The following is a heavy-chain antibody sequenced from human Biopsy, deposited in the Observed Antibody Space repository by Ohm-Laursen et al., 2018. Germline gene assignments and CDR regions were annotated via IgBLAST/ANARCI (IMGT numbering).Heavy chain of an antibody. Sequence: SVKVSCKASGYTFTTYYIHWVRQAPGQGLEWMGIINPGGNSTAYTQNFQGRVTMTWDTPTTTVYMELSSLRSEDTAVYYCVLASFDYWGQGTLSPSPQ. CDR2: INPGGNST. J-gene: IGHJ4*02. CDR3: VLASFDY. V-gene: IGHV1-46*01. CDR1: GYTFTTYY.